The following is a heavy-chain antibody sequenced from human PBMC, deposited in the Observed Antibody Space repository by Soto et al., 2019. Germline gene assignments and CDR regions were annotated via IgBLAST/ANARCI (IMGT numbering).Heavy chain of an antibody. CDR1: CGSISSVGYS. D-gene: IGHD3-10*01. Sequence: SQTLSLPCGVSCGSISSVGYSRSWIRQPPGKGLEWIGYIYHSGSTYYNPSLKSRVTISVDTSKNQFSLKRNSMTAADTAVYYCARHNYGSGSTYLDYWGQGTLVTVSS. J-gene: IGHJ4*02. CDR3: ARHNYGSGSTYLDY. CDR2: IYHSGST. V-gene: IGHV4-30-2*01.